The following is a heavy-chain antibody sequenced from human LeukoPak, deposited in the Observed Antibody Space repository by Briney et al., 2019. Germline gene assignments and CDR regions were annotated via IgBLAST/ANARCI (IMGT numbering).Heavy chain of an antibody. J-gene: IGHJ4*02. D-gene: IGHD2-15*01. CDR2: VSGTGGRT. CDR3: ARDGGGCSGGSCYEQFFDY. V-gene: IGHV3-23*01. CDR1: GFTFNTYA. Sequence: GGSLRLSCAASGFTFNTYAMSWVRQAPGKGLEWVSVVSGTGGRTYYADSVKGRFTISRDNSKNTLYLQMNSLRAEDTAVYYCARDGGGCSGGSCYEQFFDYWGQGTLVTVSS.